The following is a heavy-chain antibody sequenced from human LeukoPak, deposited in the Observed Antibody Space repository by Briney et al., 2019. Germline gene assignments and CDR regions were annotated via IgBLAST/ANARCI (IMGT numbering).Heavy chain of an antibody. CDR3: ARARGATTVDY. CDR1: GFTFSSYS. V-gene: IGHV3-21*01. J-gene: IGHJ4*02. CDR2: ISSSSSYI. Sequence: GGSLRPSCAASGFTFSSYSMNWVRQAPGKGLEWVSSISSSSSYIYYADSVKGRFTISRDNAKNSLYLQMNSLRAEDTAVYYCARARGATTVDYWGQGTLVTVSS. D-gene: IGHD1-26*01.